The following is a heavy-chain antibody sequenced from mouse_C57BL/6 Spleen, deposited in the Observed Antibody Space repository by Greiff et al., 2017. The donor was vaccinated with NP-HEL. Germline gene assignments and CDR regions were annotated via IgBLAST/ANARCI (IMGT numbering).Heavy chain of an antibody. Sequence: QVQLQQPGAELVKPGASVKLSCKASGYTFTSYWMHWVKQRPGQGLEWIGIIHPNGGSTNYNEKFKSKATLTVDKSSSTAYMQLSSLTSEDSAVYFCASSYDGYYVDAYWGKGTLVTVSS. CDR1: GYTFTSYW. V-gene: IGHV1-64*01. J-gene: IGHJ3*01. CDR2: IHPNGGST. CDR3: ASSYDGYYVDAY. D-gene: IGHD2-3*01.